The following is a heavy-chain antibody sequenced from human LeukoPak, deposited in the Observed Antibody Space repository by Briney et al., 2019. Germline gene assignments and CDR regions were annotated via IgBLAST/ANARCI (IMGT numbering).Heavy chain of an antibody. CDR1: GFTFDDYA. D-gene: IGHD3-22*01. Sequence: GGSLRLSCAASGFTFDDYAMHWVRQAPGKGLEWVANIKQDGNEKYYVDSVKGRFTISRANAKNSLYLQMNSLRAEDTAVYYCARVTGYDSSGYYYVFDYWGQGTLVTVSS. CDR2: IKQDGNEK. V-gene: IGHV3-7*01. J-gene: IGHJ4*02. CDR3: ARVTGYDSSGYYYVFDY.